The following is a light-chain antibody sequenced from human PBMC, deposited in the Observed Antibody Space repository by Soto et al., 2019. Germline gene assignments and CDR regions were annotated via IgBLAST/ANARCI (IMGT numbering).Light chain of an antibody. V-gene: IGKV1-5*01. CDR1: QNVNSW. CDR2: DGT. J-gene: IGKJ1*01. CDR3: QQYNSYSPT. Sequence: DIQMTQSPSTLSASVGDRVTITCRASQNVNSWLAWYQQKPGKAPKLLLYDGTRLDGGVPSRFSGSGSGTEFILTISSLQPDDFATYYCQQYNSYSPTFGQGTKVEIK.